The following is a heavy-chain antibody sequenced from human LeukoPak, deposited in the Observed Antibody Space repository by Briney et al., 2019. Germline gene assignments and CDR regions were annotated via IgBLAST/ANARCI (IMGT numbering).Heavy chain of an antibody. J-gene: IGHJ4*01. Sequence: GGSLRLSCAASGFTFSSYAMSWVRQAPGKGLEWVAAIWYDGSKKHCADAMKGRFTISRDNSKSTLYLQMDSLRAEDTAVYYCARDFNTVTGPLDVWGQGTLVTVSS. CDR3: ARDFNTVTGPLDV. D-gene: IGHD4-17*01. V-gene: IGHV3-33*08. CDR2: IWYDGSKK. CDR1: GFTFSSYA.